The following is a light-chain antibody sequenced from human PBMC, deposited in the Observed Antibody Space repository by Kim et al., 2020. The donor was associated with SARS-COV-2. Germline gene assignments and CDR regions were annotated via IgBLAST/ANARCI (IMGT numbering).Light chain of an antibody. V-gene: IGKV3-11*01. CDR2: DAS. Sequence: LSPGERATLSCRASQSINRHLDWYQQKPGQAPRLLIYDASNRATGIPARFSGSGSGTDFTLTISSLEAEDLAVYYCQQRYNWPLTFGGGTKVDIK. CDR1: QSINRH. CDR3: QQRYNWPLT. J-gene: IGKJ4*01.